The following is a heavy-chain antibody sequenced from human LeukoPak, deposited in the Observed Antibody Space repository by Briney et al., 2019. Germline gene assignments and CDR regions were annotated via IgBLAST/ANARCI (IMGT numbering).Heavy chain of an antibody. D-gene: IGHD6-13*01. CDR3: ARAPGSWYYFDY. J-gene: IGHJ4*02. CDR1: GYTFTSYY. CDR2: INPSGGST. Sequence: ASVKVSCKASGYTFTSYYIHWVRQAPGQGLEWMGMINPSGGSTSYAQKFQGRLTMTRDTSTSTVYMELSSLRSDDTAVYYCARAPGSWYYFDYWGQGTLVTVSS. V-gene: IGHV1-46*01.